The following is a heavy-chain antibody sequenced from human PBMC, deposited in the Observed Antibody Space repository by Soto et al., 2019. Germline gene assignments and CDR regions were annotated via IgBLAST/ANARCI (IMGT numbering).Heavy chain of an antibody. CDR3: AKDSRRIEVAGNVSGL. V-gene: IGHV3-30*18. J-gene: IGHJ2*01. D-gene: IGHD6-19*01. CDR1: GFTFSSYG. Sequence: QVQLVESGGGVVQPGRSLRLSCAASGFTFSSYGMHWVRQAPGKGLEWVAGISYDGSNKYYADSVKGRFTISRDNSKNTLYLQMNSRRAEDTAVYYCAKDSRRIEVAGNVSGLWGRGTLVTVSS. CDR2: ISYDGSNK.